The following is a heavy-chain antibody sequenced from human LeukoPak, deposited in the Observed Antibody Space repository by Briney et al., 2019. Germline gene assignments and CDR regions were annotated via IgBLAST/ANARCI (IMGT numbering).Heavy chain of an antibody. J-gene: IGHJ4*02. V-gene: IGHV4-61*02. D-gene: IGHD6-19*01. CDR2: IYASGST. CDR3: ARGRKSSYSSGQSFDY. Sequence: PSETLSLTCTVSGASISSDIYYWSWIRQPAGKGLEWIGRIYASGSTNYNPSLKSRVTISVDTSKNQFSLKLSSVTAADTAVYYCARGRKSSYSSGQSFDYWGQGTLVTVSS. CDR1: GASISSDIYY.